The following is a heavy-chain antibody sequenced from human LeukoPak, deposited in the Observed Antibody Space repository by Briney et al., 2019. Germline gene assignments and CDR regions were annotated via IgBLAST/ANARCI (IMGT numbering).Heavy chain of an antibody. CDR1: GFTFSSYS. J-gene: IGHJ4*02. CDR2: ISSSRSYI. D-gene: IGHD5-12*01. V-gene: IGHV3-21*01. Sequence: GGSLRLSCAASGFTFSSYSMNWVRQAPGKGLEWVSSISSSRSYIYYADSVKGRSTISRDNAKNSLYLQMNSLRAEDTAVYYCARVTRGGYDGYFDYWGQGTLVTVSS. CDR3: ARVTRGGYDGYFDY.